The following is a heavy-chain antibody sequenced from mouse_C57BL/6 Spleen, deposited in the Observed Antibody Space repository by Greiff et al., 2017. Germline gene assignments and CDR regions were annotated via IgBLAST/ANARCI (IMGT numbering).Heavy chain of an antibody. J-gene: IGHJ2*01. D-gene: IGHD2-3*01. Sequence: EVQRVESGGGLVKPGGSLKLSCAASGFTFSSYAMSWVRQTPEKRLEWVATISDGGSYTYYPDNVKGRFTISRDNAKNNLYLQMSHLKSEDTAMYYCARGGNDGYYEFDYWGQGTTLTVSS. V-gene: IGHV5-4*01. CDR3: ARGGNDGYYEFDY. CDR1: GFTFSSYA. CDR2: ISDGGSYT.